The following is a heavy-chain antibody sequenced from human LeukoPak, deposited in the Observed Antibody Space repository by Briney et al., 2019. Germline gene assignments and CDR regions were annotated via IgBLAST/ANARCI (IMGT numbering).Heavy chain of an antibody. V-gene: IGHV4-59*08. D-gene: IGHD3-22*01. CDR2: INNRVST. CDR3: ARQSRYADGSSYFSDDY. CDR1: GGSISTYY. J-gene: IGHJ4*02. Sequence: PSETLSLTCTVSGGSISTYYWSWIRQTPAQGLEWFGYINNRVSTTYTPALKSRDTISIDTSKNQFSLNLSSVTAADTAVYYCARQSRYADGSSYFSDDYWGQGTLVTVSS.